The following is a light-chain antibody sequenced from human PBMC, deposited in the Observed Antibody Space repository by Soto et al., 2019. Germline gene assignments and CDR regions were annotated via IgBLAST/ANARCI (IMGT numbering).Light chain of an antibody. Sequence: QSVLTQPPSASGTPGQRVTISCSGSNSNVATNYVYWYQQLPGTSPKLLIFTNDQRPPGVPDRFSASKSGTSASLAISGLRSEDEADYYCSAYAGSNNFVFGSGTKLTVL. CDR1: NSNVATNY. V-gene: IGLV1-47*02. CDR2: TND. J-gene: IGLJ1*01. CDR3: SAYAGSNNFV.